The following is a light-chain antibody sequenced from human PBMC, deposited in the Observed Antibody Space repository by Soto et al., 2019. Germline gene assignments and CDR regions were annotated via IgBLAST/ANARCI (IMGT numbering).Light chain of an antibody. CDR1: QSVSSSY. CDR3: QQYGSSPIT. V-gene: IGKV3-20*01. J-gene: IGKJ3*01. Sequence: EIVLTQSPGTLSLSPGERATLSCRASQSVSSSYFAWYQQKPGQAPRLLIYGASRRATVIADVFSGRGSGTDFTLTISILEAEDFALYYCQQYGSSPITFGHGTKVDIK. CDR2: GAS.